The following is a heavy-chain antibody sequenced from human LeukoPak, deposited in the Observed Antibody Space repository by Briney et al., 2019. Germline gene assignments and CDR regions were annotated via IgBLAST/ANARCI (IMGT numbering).Heavy chain of an antibody. V-gene: IGHV5-51*01. CDR1: GYSFTSYW. CDR2: IYPGDSDT. D-gene: IGHD3-22*01. CDR3: ARHTYYYDSSGYSVDY. J-gene: IGHJ4*02. Sequence: GESLKISCKGSGYSFTSYWIGWVRQMPGKGLEWMGIIYPGDSDTRYSPSFQGQVTISADKSISTAYLQWSSLKASDTAMYYCARHTYYYDSSGYSVDYWGQGTLVTVSS.